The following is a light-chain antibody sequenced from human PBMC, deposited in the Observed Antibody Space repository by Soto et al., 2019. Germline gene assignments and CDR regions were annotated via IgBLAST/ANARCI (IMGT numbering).Light chain of an antibody. J-gene: IGLJ1*01. Sequence: QSALTQPASVSGSPGQSITISCSGTSSDVDTYDFVSWYQQHPGKAPKLIIYDVTNRPSGVSDRFSGSRSDNAASLTISGLQPEDEAAYYCSSYTRSSSLTDVFGTGTKLTVL. CDR2: DVT. CDR1: SSDVDTYDF. V-gene: IGLV2-14*01. CDR3: SSYTRSSSLTDV.